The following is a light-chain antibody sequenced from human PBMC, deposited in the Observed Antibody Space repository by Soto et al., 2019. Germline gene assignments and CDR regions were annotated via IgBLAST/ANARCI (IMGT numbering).Light chain of an antibody. J-gene: IGKJ1*01. CDR3: QQYGSSPRT. Sequence: EIVLTQSPGTLSLYPGERATLSCRASQSVSSSYFAWYQQKPGQAPRLLIYGASSRATGIPDRFSGSGSGTDFTLTISRLEPEDFAVYYCQQYGSSPRTFGQGTKWIS. V-gene: IGKV3-20*01. CDR2: GAS. CDR1: QSVSSSY.